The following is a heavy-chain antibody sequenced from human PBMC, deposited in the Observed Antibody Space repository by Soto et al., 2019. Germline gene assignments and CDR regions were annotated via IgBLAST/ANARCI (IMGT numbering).Heavy chain of an antibody. Sequence: QVQLVESGGGVVQPGRSLRLSCAASGFTFSSYGMHWVRQAPGKGLQWVAVISHDGNNKYYADSVKGRFTISRDNSKNTLYLQMNSLRAEDTAVYYCAKSVYNWNDGFFDYWGQGTLVTVSS. J-gene: IGHJ4*02. V-gene: IGHV3-30*18. D-gene: IGHD1-1*01. CDR2: ISHDGNNK. CDR3: AKSVYNWNDGFFDY. CDR1: GFTFSSYG.